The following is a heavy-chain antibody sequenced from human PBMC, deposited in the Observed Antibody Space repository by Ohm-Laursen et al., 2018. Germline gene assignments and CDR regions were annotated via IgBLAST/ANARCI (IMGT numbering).Heavy chain of an antibody. Sequence: SLRLSCAASGFTFSSYAMSWVRQAPGKGLEWVSSISSSGSYIYGADSVRGRLTISRDNAKNSLYLQMNSLRAEDTAVYYCARAIAVAGTDWYFDLWGRGTLVTASS. D-gene: IGHD6-19*01. J-gene: IGHJ2*01. CDR2: ISSSGSYI. CDR3: ARAIAVAGTDWYFDL. CDR1: GFTFSSYA. V-gene: IGHV3-21*01.